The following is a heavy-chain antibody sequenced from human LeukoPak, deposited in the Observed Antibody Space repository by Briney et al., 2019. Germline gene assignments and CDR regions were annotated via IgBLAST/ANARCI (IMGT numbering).Heavy chain of an antibody. CDR1: GFTFSSSS. D-gene: IGHD4-23*01. V-gene: IGHV3-21*01. J-gene: IGHJ5*02. CDR2: ISSSRSYI. CDR3: ARDRLNSRGGNRFDP. Sequence: GGSLRLSCAASGFTFSSSSMNWVRQAPGKGLEWVSSISSSRSYIYYADSVKGRFTISRDNAKNSLYLQMNSLRAEDTAVYYCARDRLNSRGGNRFDPWGQGTLVTVSS.